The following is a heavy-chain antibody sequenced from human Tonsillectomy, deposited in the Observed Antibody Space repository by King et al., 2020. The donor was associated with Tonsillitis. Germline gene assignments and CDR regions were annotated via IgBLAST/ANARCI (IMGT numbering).Heavy chain of an antibody. CDR2: IYHSGKT. V-gene: IGHV4-38-2*01. J-gene: IGHJ4*02. CDR1: GYSISSDYY. Sequence: QLQESGPGLVKPSETLSLTCAVSGYSISSDYYWGWIRQSPGKGLEWIGSIYHSGKTYYNPSLKSRVSMSVDTSKKQFSLRLSSVTAADTAIYYCARPGCSGGSCYLVIDYWGQGSLVTVSS. D-gene: IGHD2-15*01. CDR3: ARPGCSGGSCYLVIDY.